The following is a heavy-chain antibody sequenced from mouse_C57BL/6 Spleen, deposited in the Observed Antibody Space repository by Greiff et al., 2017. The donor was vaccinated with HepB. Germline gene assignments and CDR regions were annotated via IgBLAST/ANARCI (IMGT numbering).Heavy chain of an antibody. V-gene: IGHV14-2*01. D-gene: IGHD2-4*01. Sequence: EVQLVESGAELVKPGASVKLSCTASGFNIKDYYMHWVKQRTEQGLEWIGRIDPEDGETKYAPKFQGKATITADTSSNTAYLQLSSLTSEDTAVYYCALYDYDGRDYYAMDYWGQGTSVTVSS. CDR2: IDPEDGET. J-gene: IGHJ4*01. CDR3: ALYDYDGRDYYAMDY. CDR1: GFNIKDYY.